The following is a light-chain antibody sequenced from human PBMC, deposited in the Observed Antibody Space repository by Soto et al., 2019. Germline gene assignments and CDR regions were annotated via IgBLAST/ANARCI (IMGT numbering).Light chain of an antibody. J-gene: IGKJ4*01. CDR2: WAS. CDR3: QQYYTLPLT. CDR1: QSVLFTSNNKNY. Sequence: DIVMTQSPDSLAVSLGESATINSESRQSVLFTSNNKNYLAWYQQKPGQSPKLLLSWASARESGVPERFSGSGSGTLFTLSISSLQAEDVAVYYCQQYYTLPLTFGGGTKVDIK. V-gene: IGKV4-1*01.